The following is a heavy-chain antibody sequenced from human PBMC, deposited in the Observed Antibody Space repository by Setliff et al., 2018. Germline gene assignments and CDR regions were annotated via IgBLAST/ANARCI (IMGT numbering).Heavy chain of an antibody. CDR2: INHRGST. Sequence: ASETLSLTCAVYGDSFSDYYWSWIRQPPGKGLEWIEEINHRGSTNYSPSLKSRLTMSVDTSKNQFSLQLTSVTAADTAVYYCARDQWVRSPPLSFSYGMDVWGQGTTVTVSS. CDR3: ARDQWVRSPPLSFSYGMDV. CDR1: GDSFSDYY. V-gene: IGHV4-34*01. D-gene: IGHD5-12*01. J-gene: IGHJ6*02.